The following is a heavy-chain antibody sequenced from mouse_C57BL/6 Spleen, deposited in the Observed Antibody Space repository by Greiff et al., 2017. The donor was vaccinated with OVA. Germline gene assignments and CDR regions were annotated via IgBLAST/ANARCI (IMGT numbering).Heavy chain of an antibody. CDR1: GYTFTSYW. Sequence: QVQLQQPGAELVKPGASVKLSCKASGYTFTSYWMQWVKQRPGQGLEWIGEIDPSDSYTNYNQKFKGKATLTVDTSSSTAYMQLSSLTSEDSAVYYCALYSKGAWFAYWGQGTLVTVSA. CDR2: IDPSDSYT. V-gene: IGHV1-50*01. D-gene: IGHD2-5*01. CDR3: ALYSKGAWFAY. J-gene: IGHJ3*01.